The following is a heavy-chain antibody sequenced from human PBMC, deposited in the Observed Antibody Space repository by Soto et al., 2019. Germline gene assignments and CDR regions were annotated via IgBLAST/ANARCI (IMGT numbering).Heavy chain of an antibody. J-gene: IGHJ6*03. D-gene: IGHD3-10*01. CDR3: ARTHYYGSGSYALYYYYYYMDV. CDR2: ISAYNGNT. CDR1: GYTFTSYG. V-gene: IGHV1-18*01. Sequence: QVQLVQSGAEVKKPGASVKVSCKASGYTFTSYGISWVRQAPGQGLEWMGWISAYNGNTNYAQKLQGRVNMTTDTSTSTAYMELRSLRSDDTAEYYCARTHYYGSGSYALYYYYYYMDVWGKGTTVTVSS.